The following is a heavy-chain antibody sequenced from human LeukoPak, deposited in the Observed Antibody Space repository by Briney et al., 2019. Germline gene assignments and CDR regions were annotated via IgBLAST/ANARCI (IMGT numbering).Heavy chain of an antibody. D-gene: IGHD2-15*01. CDR1: GITISSSD. J-gene: IGHJ4*02. CDR3: AAEWTYSPFDY. CDR2: IHYDGSNK. Sequence: GGSLRISCAASGITISSSDMHWVRQAPGKGLEWVAFIHYDGSNKYYGDSVKGRFTISRDNSKNTLFLQMNSLRAEDTAVYYCAAEWTYSPFDYWGQGTLVTVSS. V-gene: IGHV3-30*02.